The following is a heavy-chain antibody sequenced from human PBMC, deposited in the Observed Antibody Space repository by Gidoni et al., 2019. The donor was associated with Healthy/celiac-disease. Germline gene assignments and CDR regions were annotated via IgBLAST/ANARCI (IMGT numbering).Heavy chain of an antibody. V-gene: IGHV1-2*02. CDR2: INPNSGGT. CDR3: AREGRDYYDSSGYVDY. Sequence: QVQLVQSGAEVKKPGASVKVSCTASGYTFTGYYMHWVRQAPGQGLEWMGWINPNSGGTNDAQKFQGRVTMTRDTSISTAYMELSRLRSDDTAVYYCAREGRDYYDSSGYVDYWGQGTLVTVSS. J-gene: IGHJ4*02. CDR1: GYTFTGYY. D-gene: IGHD3-22*01.